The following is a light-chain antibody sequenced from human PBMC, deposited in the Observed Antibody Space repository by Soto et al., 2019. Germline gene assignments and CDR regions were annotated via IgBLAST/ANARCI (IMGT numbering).Light chain of an antibody. CDR2: GAT. J-gene: IGKJ1*01. CDR3: LQDYNYPWT. Sequence: ILLTQSPSTLSASVGDRVTISCRASQSINKWLAWYQHKPGKAPNLLIFGATTLQSGVPSRFSASGSGPDFTLTISSLQPEDFATYYCLQDYNYPWTFGQGTRWIS. CDR1: QSINKW. V-gene: IGKV1-6*01.